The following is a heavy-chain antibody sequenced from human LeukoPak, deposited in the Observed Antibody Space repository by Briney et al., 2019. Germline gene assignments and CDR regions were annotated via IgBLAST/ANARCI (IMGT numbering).Heavy chain of an antibody. CDR2: IYSDGET. D-gene: IGHD3-3*01. CDR1: GGSISSGSYY. V-gene: IGHV4-61*09. CDR3: ARRSGYRIPADR. J-gene: IGHJ5*02. Sequence: ASETLSLTCTVSGGSISSGSYYWSWIRQPAGKGLEWIGYIYSDGETNYNPSLESRITMSVDTSKNQFSLKLRSVTAADTAVYYCARRSGYRIPADRWGLGALVTVSS.